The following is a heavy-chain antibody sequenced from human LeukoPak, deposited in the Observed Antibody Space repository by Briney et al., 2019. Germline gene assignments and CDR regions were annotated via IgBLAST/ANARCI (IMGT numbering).Heavy chain of an antibody. CDR3: ARSPLGIAPFDY. D-gene: IGHD7-27*01. Sequence: GGSLRLSCAASGFTFSGHHMDWVRQAPGEGLEWVARIRNKANRYTTEYAASVKGRSTTSRDDSENSLYLQMDSLKTEDTAVYYCARSPLGIAPFDYWGQGTLVTVSS. CDR2: IRNKANRYTT. V-gene: IGHV3-72*01. J-gene: IGHJ4*02. CDR1: GFTFSGHH.